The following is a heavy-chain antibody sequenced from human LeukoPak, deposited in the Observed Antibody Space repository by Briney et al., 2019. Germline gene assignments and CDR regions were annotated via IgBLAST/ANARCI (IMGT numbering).Heavy chain of an antibody. CDR2: ISGDGDNT. CDR1: GXTLYDYA. J-gene: IGHJ5*02. CDR3: AKGVRSGTYYNCFDP. Sequence: GGSLRLSCVASGXTLYDYAVHWVRQAPGKGLEWVSLISGDGDNTYYAESVKGRFTISRDNSKNSLYLQMSSLRPEDTAFYYCAKGVRSGTYYNCFDPWGQGTLVTVSS. D-gene: IGHD3-10*01. V-gene: IGHV3-43*02.